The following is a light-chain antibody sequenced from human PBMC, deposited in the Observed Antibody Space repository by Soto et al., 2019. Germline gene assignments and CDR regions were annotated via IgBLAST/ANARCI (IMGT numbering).Light chain of an antibody. CDR3: SSYTSSSIRYV. CDR1: SSDVGGYNY. CDR2: DVS. V-gene: IGLV2-14*01. Sequence: QSALTQPASVSGSPGQSITISCTGTSSDVGGYNYVSWYQQHPGKAPKLMIYDVSYRPSGVSNRFSGSKSGNTASLTISGLQAEDEADYYCSSYTSSSIRYVFGPGTKVTVL. J-gene: IGLJ1*01.